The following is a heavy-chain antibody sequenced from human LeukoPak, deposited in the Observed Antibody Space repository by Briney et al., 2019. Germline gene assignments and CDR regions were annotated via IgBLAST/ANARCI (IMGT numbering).Heavy chain of an antibody. J-gene: IGHJ5*02. V-gene: IGHV5-51*03. CDR1: GYSFTNYW. CDR2: IHPGDSDT. Sequence: GESLKISCKDSGYSFTNYWIGWVRQMPGKGLEWMGIIHPGDSDTRYSPSFQGQVTISAAKSINTAYLQWSSLKASDTAMYYCAMSKGTYCSAGSCYYNWFDPWGQGTLVTVSS. D-gene: IGHD2-15*01. CDR3: AMSKGTYCSAGSCYYNWFDP.